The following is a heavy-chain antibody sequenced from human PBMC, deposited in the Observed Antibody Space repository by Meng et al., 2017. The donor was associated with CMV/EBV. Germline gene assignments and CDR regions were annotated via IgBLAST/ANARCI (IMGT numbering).Heavy chain of an antibody. J-gene: IGHJ6*02. Sequence: SVKVSCKASGGTFSSYAISWVRQATGQGLEWMGGIIPIFGTANYAQKFQGRVTITTDESTSTAYMELSSLRSEDTAVYYCARDGYCSSTSCPPPIDYYYYGMDVWGQGTTVTVSS. CDR2: IIPIFGTA. CDR3: ARDGYCSSTSCPPPIDYYYYGMDV. CDR1: GGTFSSYA. D-gene: IGHD2-2*03. V-gene: IGHV1-69*05.